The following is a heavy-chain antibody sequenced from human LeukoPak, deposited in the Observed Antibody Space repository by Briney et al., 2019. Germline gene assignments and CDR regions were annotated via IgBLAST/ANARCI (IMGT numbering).Heavy chain of an antibody. CDR2: IHNGESI. CDR3: ARLRGPWYVDY. J-gene: IGHJ4*02. V-gene: IGHV4-4*09. CDR1: VGSLSVYN. D-gene: IGHD4-17*01. Sequence: PSETLSLTSTVSVGSLSVYNWSSFPETPRKALEWIGYIHNGESIKYNAALKSRVTISEDMSQNQFSLKLSSVTAVDTAVFYCARLRGPWYVDYWGQGTLVIVSS.